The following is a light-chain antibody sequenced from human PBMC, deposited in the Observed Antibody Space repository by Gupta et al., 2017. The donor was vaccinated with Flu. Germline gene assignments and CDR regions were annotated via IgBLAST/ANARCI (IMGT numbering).Light chain of an antibody. CDR1: SSDVGGSNY. CDR2: DVS. CDR3: SSYTSTSTFYV. V-gene: IGLV2-14*03. Sequence: QSALTQPASVSGPPGQSITISCTGTSSDVGGSNYVSWYQHYPGKAPKLMIYDVSNRPSGVSSRFSGSKSGNTASLTISGLQPEDETDYYCSSYTSTSTFYVFGTGTKVTVL. J-gene: IGLJ1*01.